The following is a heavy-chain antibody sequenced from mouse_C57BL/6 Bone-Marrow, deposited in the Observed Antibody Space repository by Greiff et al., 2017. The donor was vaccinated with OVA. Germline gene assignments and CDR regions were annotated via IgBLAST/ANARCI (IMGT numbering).Heavy chain of an antibody. V-gene: IGHV1-47*01. CDR2: FHPYNDDT. J-gene: IGHJ3*01. CDR3: ARLYSNYVGWFAY. Sequence: QVHVKQSGAELVKPGASVKMSCKASGYTFTTYPIEWMKQNHGQSLEWIGNFHPYNDDTKYNEKFKGKATLTVEKSSSTVYLELSRLTSDDSAVYYCARLYSNYVGWFAYWGQGTLVTVSA. D-gene: IGHD2-5*01. CDR1: GYTFTTYP.